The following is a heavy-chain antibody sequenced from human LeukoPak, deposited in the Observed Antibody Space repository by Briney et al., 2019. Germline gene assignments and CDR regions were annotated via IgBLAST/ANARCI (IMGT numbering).Heavy chain of an antibody. D-gene: IGHD5-24*01. J-gene: IGHJ4*02. CDR1: GGSFSGYY. Sequence: SETLSLTCAVYGGSFSGYYWSWIRQPPGKGLEWIGEINHSGSTNYNPSLKSRVTTSVDTSKNQFSLKLSSVTAADTAVYYCARGEDGYNYYDYWGQGTLVTVSS. V-gene: IGHV4-34*01. CDR3: ARGEDGYNYYDY. CDR2: INHSGST.